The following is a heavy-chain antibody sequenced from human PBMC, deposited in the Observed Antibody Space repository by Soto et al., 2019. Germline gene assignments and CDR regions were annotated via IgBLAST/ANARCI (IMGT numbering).Heavy chain of an antibody. Sequence: QMQLVQSGPEVKKPGTSVRVSCKASGFTFTSSAMHWVRQARGQRLEWIGWIVVGSGNTNYAQKFQDRVTITRDMSTSTAYVELSSLRSEDTAVYYCGADSATPPYLHGHNWFDPWGQGTLVTVSS. J-gene: IGHJ5*02. CDR2: IVVGSGNT. D-gene: IGHD3-16*01. CDR1: GFTFTSSA. CDR3: GADSATPPYLHGHNWFDP. V-gene: IGHV1-58*02.